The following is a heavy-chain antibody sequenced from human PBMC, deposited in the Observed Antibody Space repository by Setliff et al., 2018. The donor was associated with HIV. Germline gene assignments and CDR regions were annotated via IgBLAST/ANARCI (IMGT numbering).Heavy chain of an antibody. Sequence: PSETLSLTCTVSGGSISSGRYYWSWIRQPAGKGLEWIGHIYTSGSTNYNPSLKSRVTISVDPSKNQFSLKLNSVTAADTAVYYCARGVTHPPPFGAFDIWGLGTLVTVSS. CDR2: IYTSGST. CDR1: GGSISSGRYY. CDR3: ARGVTHPPPFGAFDI. V-gene: IGHV4-61*09. D-gene: IGHD5-18*01. J-gene: IGHJ3*02.